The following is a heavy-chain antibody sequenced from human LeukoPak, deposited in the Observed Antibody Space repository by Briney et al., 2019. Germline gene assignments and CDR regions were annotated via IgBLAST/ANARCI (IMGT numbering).Heavy chain of an antibody. CDR1: GGTFSSYA. CDR2: IIPIFGTA. Sequence: SVKVSCKASGGTFSSYAISWVRQAPGQGLEWMGRIIPIFGTANYAQKFQGRVTITTDESTSAAYMELSSLRSEDTAVYYCARGNSGYDYRPDVEPFHFDYWGQGTLVTVSS. J-gene: IGHJ4*02. CDR3: ARGNSGYDYRPDVEPFHFDY. V-gene: IGHV1-69*05. D-gene: IGHD5-12*01.